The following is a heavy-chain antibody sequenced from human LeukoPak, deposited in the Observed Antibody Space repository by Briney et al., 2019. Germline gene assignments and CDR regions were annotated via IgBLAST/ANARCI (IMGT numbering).Heavy chain of an antibody. CDR2: ISGGGYI. V-gene: IGHV3-23*01. CDR3: ARERDRGTDVADHFDH. D-gene: IGHD6-19*01. CDR1: GCSFSTYS. J-gene: IGHJ4*02. Sequence: PGGSLRLSCATSGCSFSTYSMAWVRQAPGRGLEWVSVISGGGYIVYADSVKGRFTISRDNSENTVYLQMNSLRAEDTAIYYCARERDRGTDVADHFDHWGQGTLVTVSS.